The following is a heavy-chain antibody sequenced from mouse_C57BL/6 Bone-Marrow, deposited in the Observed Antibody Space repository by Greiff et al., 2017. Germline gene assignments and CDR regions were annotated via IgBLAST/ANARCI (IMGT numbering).Heavy chain of an antibody. D-gene: IGHD1-1*01. CDR2: IHPNSGST. CDR1: GYTFTSYW. CDR3: ASLYYYGSSGY. V-gene: IGHV1-64*01. Sequence: QVQLQQSGAELVKPGASVKLSCKASGYTFTSYWMHWVKQRPGQGLEWIGMIHPNSGSTNYNEKFKSKATLTVDKSSSTAYMQLSSLTSEDSAVYYCASLYYYGSSGYWGQGTTLTVSS. J-gene: IGHJ2*01.